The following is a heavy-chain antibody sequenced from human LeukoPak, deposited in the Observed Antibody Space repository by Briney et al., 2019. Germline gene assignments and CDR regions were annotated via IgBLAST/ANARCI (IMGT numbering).Heavy chain of an antibody. D-gene: IGHD3-10*01. CDR2: IYYSGST. Sequence: SETLSLTRTVSGGSISSYYWSWIRQPPGKGLEWIGYIYYSGSTNYNPSLKSRLTISVDTSKNQFSLKLSSVTAADTAVYYCARGFRRGGGFDPWGQGTLVTVSS. J-gene: IGHJ5*02. CDR3: ARGFRRGGGFDP. CDR1: GGSISSYY. V-gene: IGHV4-59*01.